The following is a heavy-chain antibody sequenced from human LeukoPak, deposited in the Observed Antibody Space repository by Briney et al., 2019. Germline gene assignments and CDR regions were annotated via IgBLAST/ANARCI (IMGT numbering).Heavy chain of an antibody. CDR2: IYPGDSDT. CDR3: ARQVPVVGHYDSSGYDY. CDR1: GYSFTSYW. Sequence: GESLKISCKGSGYSFTSYWIGWVRQMPGKGLEWMGIIYPGDSDTRYSPSFQGQVTISADKSISTAYLQWSSLKASDTAMYYCARQVPVVGHYDSSGYDYWGQGTLVTVSS. J-gene: IGHJ4*02. V-gene: IGHV5-51*01. D-gene: IGHD3-22*01.